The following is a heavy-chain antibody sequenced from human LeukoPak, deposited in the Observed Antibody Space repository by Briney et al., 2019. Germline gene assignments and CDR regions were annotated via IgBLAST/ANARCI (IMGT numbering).Heavy chain of an antibody. J-gene: IGHJ4*02. CDR3: ARGSFQVVVGPDC. Sequence: PSETLSLTCTVSGGSISGYYGSWIPHPPGKGREWIANNYYSGSTNYSPSLKSRVTISVDTSKNQFSLKVSSVTAADTAVYYCARGSFQVVVGPDCWGQGTLVTVSS. D-gene: IGHD3-22*01. CDR1: GGSISGYY. CDR2: NYYSGST. V-gene: IGHV4-59*01.